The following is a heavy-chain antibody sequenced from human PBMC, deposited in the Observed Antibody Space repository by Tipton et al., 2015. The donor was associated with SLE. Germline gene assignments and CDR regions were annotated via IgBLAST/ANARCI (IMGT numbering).Heavy chain of an antibody. V-gene: IGHV4-4*09. D-gene: IGHD3-10*01. Sequence: TLALTCTVSGGSISSYYWSWIRQPPGKGLEWIGYIYTSGSTNYNPSLKSRVTISVDTSKNQFSLKLSSVTAADTAVYYCARDLLWFGERYYYGMDVWGQGTTVTVSS. CDR1: GGSISSYY. CDR2: IYTSGST. CDR3: ARDLLWFGERYYYGMDV. J-gene: IGHJ6*02.